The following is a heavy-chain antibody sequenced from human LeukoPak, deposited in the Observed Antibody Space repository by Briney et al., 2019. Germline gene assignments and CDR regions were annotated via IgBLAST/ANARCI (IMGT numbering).Heavy chain of an antibody. J-gene: IGHJ4*02. CDR2: IIPIFGTA. V-gene: IGHV1-69*05. Sequence: ASVKVSCKASGGTFSSYAISWVRQAPGQGLEWMGGIIPIFGTANYAQKFQGRVTITTDESTSTAYMELSSLRSEDTAVYYCARQFKGDSSSSPVYWGQGTLVTVSS. CDR1: GGTFSSYA. CDR3: ARQFKGDSSSSPVY. D-gene: IGHD6-6*01.